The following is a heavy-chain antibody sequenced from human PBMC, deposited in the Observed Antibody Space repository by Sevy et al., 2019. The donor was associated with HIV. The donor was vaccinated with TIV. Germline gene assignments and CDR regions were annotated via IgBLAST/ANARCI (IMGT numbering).Heavy chain of an antibody. CDR1: GDSVSSDIGA. CDR3: ARGRGFTFDI. J-gene: IGHJ3*02. V-gene: IGHV6-1*01. D-gene: IGHD3-10*01. CDR2: TYYRSKWYN. Sequence: SQTLSLTCVISGDSVSSDIGAWNWIRQSPSRGLEWLGRTYYRSKWYNEYAVFVKSRMTVNADTSRNQFSLPLNSMTPEDTVMYFCARGRGFTFDIWGQGTMVTVSS.